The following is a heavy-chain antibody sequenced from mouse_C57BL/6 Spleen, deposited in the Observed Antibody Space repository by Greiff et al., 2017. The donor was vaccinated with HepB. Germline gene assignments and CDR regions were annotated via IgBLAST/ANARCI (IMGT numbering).Heavy chain of an antibody. J-gene: IGHJ3*01. CDR3: ASGTTVDKFAY. Sequence: QVQLQQSGAELVRPGTSVKMSCKASGYTFTNYWIGWAKQRPGHGLEWIGDIYPGGGYTNYNEKFKGKATLTADKSSSTAYMQFSSLTSEDSAIYYCASGTTVDKFAYWGQGTLVTVSA. D-gene: IGHD1-1*01. V-gene: IGHV1-63*01. CDR1: GYTFTNYW. CDR2: IYPGGGYT.